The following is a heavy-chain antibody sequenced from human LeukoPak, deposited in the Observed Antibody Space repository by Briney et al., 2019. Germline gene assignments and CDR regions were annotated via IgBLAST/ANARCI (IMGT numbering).Heavy chain of an antibody. Sequence: GGSLRLSCSASGFTFSSYAMHWVRQAPGKGLEYVSAISSNGGSTYYADSVKGRFTISRNNSKNTLYLQMSSLRAEDTAVYYCVRAPIVVVTFFDYWGQGTLVTVSS. J-gene: IGHJ4*02. CDR3: VRAPIVVVTFFDY. V-gene: IGHV3-64D*06. CDR2: ISSNGGST. CDR1: GFTFSSYA. D-gene: IGHD2-21*02.